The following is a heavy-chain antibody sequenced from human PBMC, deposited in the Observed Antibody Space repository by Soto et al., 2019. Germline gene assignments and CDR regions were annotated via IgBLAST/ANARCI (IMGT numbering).Heavy chain of an antibody. V-gene: IGHV1-2*04. D-gene: IGHD6-13*01. J-gene: IGHJ5*02. CDR3: ARGAPPGYSSSWYAVSLAP. Sequence: ASVKVSCKASGYTFTGYYMHWVRQAPGQGLEWMGWINPNSGGTNYAQKFQGWVTMTRDASISTAYMELSGLRSDDTAVYYCARGAPPGYSSSWYAVSLAPWGQGTLVTVSS. CDR1: GYTFTGYY. CDR2: INPNSGGT.